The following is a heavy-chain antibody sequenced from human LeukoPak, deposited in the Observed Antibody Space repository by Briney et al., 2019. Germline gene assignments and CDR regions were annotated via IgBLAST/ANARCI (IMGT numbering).Heavy chain of an antibody. CDR3: ARRAVGATTVNAFDI. CDR1: GGSISSSSYY. CDR2: IYYSGST. J-gene: IGHJ3*02. D-gene: IGHD1-26*01. V-gene: IGHV4-39*01. Sequence: SETLSLTCTVSGGSISSSSYYWGWIRQPPGKGLERIGSIYYSGSTYYNPSLESRVNISVDTSKNQFSLKLSSVTAADTAVYYCARRAVGATTVNAFDIWGQGTMVTVSS.